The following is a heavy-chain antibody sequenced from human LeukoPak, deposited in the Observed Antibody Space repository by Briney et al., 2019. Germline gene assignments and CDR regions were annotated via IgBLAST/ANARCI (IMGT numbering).Heavy chain of an antibody. CDR2: ITGDGGGA. CDR1: GFTFSSCA. D-gene: IGHD6-6*01. CDR3: ANARGTSSSYFDL. Sequence: GGSLRLSCAASGFTFSSCAMGWVRQPPGKGLEWVSGITGDGGGAYYTDSVKGRVTISRDNSKNTLYLQMNSLRAEDTALYYCANARGTSSSYFDLWGRGTLVTVPS. V-gene: IGHV3-23*01. J-gene: IGHJ2*01.